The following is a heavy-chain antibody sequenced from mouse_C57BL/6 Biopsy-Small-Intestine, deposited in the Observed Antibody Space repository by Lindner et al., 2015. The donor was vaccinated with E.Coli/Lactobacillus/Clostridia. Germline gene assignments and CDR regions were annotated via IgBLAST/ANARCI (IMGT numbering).Heavy chain of an antibody. CDR2: IYPRSGNT. J-gene: IGHJ1*03. V-gene: IGHV1-84*01. CDR3: AREGLYGTGYFDV. D-gene: IGHD2-1*01. CDR1: GYTFTDYY. Sequence: VQLQESGPELVKPGASVKISCKASGYTFTDYYINWVKQRPGQGLEWIGWIYPRSGNTKYNEKFKGKATLTADTSSNTAYIQLSSLTSEDSAVYFCAREGLYGTGYFDVWGTGTTVTVSS.